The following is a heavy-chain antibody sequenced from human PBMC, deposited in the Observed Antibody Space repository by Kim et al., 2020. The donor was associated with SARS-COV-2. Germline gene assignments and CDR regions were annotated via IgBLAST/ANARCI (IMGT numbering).Heavy chain of an antibody. CDR2: IYSGGST. CDR3: ARDQRISIAAAGTIIPFYGMDV. V-gene: IGHV3-53*04. Sequence: GGSLRLSCAASGFTVSSNYMSWVRQAPGKGLECVSVIYSGGSTYYADSVKGRFTISRHNSKNTLYLQMNSLRAEDTAVYYCARDQRISIAAAGTIIPFYGMDVWGQGTTVTVSS. J-gene: IGHJ6*02. D-gene: IGHD6-13*01. CDR1: GFTVSSNY.